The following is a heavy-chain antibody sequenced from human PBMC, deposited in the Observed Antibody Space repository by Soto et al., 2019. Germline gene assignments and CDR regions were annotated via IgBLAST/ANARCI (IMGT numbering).Heavy chain of an antibody. Sequence: ASVKVSCKASGGTFSSYANSWERQAPGQGLEWMGGIIPIFGTANYAQKFQGRVTITADESTSTAYMELSSLRSEDTAVYYCARESLRSNLWLQASKYYYYYYGMDVWGQGTTVTTSS. D-gene: IGHD5-18*01. V-gene: IGHV1-69*13. CDR1: GGTFSSYA. CDR3: ARESLRSNLWLQASKYYYYYYGMDV. J-gene: IGHJ6*02. CDR2: IIPIFGTA.